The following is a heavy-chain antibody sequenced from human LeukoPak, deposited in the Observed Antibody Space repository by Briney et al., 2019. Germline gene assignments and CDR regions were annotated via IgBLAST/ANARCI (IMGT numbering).Heavy chain of an antibody. CDR2: IYYSGST. CDR1: AGSISSYY. V-gene: IGHV4-59*01. J-gene: IGHJ4*02. D-gene: IGHD2-21*02. CDR3: VIFTDYYFDY. Sequence: SETLSLTCTVSAGSISSYYWSWIRQPPGKGLEWIGHIYYSGSTNYNPSLKSRVTISVDTSKNQFSLKLSSVTAADTAVYYCVIFTDYYFDYWGQGTLVTVSS.